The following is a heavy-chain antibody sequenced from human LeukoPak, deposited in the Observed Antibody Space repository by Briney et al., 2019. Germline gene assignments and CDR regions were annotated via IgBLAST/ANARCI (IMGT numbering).Heavy chain of an antibody. J-gene: IGHJ3*02. Sequence: ALRLSCAASGFTVSSNYMSWVRQAPGKGLEWVSGISWNSGSIGYADSVKGRFTISRDNAKNSLYLQMNSLRAEDMALYYCAKAFSGSGSSLGAFDIWGQGTMVTVSS. CDR2: ISWNSGSI. V-gene: IGHV3-9*03. CDR1: GFTVSSNY. D-gene: IGHD3-10*01. CDR3: AKAFSGSGSSLGAFDI.